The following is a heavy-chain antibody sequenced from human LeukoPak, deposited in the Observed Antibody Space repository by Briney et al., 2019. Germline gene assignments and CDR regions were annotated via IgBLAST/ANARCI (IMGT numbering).Heavy chain of an antibody. D-gene: IGHD3-3*01. CDR1: GYTFTSYH. Sequence: ASVKVSCKASGYTFTSYHMHWVRQAPGQGLEWMGIINPSGGSTNYAQKFQGRVTMTRDMSTSTVYMVLSSLRSEDTAVYYCAREAVTIFGLVRTQTTKGPHRFDPWGQGTLVTVSS. J-gene: IGHJ5*02. CDR2: INPSGGST. CDR3: AREAVTIFGLVRTQTTKGPHRFDP. V-gene: IGHV1-46*01.